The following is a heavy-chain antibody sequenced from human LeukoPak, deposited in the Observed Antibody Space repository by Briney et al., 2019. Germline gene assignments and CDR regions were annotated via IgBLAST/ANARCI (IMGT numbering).Heavy chain of an antibody. CDR3: TRWYSGSYEPGDY. D-gene: IGHD1-26*01. CDR1: GFTFSSYS. V-gene: IGHV3-21*01. CDR2: ISSSSSYI. J-gene: IGHJ4*02. Sequence: RGSLRLSCAASGFTFSSYSMNWVRQAPGKGLEWVSSISSSSSYIYYADSVKGRFTISRDNAKNSLYLQMNSLRAEDTAVYYCTRWYSGSYEPGDYWGQGTLVTVSS.